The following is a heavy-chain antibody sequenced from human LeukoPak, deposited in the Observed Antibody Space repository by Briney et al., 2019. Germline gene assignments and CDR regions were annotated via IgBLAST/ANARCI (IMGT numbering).Heavy chain of an antibody. J-gene: IGHJ4*02. CDR3: ARDSTYWYDSGSSGPHYFDY. CDR2: ISSDGSKT. Sequence: GRSPRLSCAASGFIFSNYAMHWVRQAPGKGLEWVAFISSDGSKTYHADSVKGRFSISRDNSKNTLYLQLNSLRAEDTSVYYCARDSTYWYDSGSSGPHYFDYWGQGTLVTVSS. CDR1: GFIFSNYA. V-gene: IGHV3-30*01. D-gene: IGHD3-10*01.